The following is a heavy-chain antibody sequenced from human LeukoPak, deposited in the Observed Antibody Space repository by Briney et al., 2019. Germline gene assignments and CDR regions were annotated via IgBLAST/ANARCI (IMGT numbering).Heavy chain of an antibody. CDR1: GYTFTGYY. CDR2: INPNSGGT. J-gene: IGHJ4*02. CDR3: ARGGGGGEYQLPIKFDY. V-gene: IGHV1-2*02. D-gene: IGHD2-2*01. Sequence: ASVKVSCKASGYTFTGYYMHWVRQAPGQGLEWMGWINPNSGGTNYAQKFQGRVTMTRDTSISTAYMELSRLRSDDTAVYYCARGGGGGEYQLPIKFDYWGQGTLVTVSS.